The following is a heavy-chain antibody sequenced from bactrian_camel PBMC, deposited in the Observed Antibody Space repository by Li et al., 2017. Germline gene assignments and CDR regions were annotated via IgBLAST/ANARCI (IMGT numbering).Heavy chain of an antibody. Sequence: QVQLVESGGGSVQAGGSLKLSCVTSRYLFVGCGMAWYRHPSGAGRELVARIGGDDATTYADSVKGRFTISQDKAKNTLYLQMNSLKPEDTAMYHCAADGDDCTGGTAEWYYGQGTQVTVS. CDR1: RYLFVGCG. V-gene: IGHV3S55*01. D-gene: IGHD7*01. J-gene: IGHJ4*01. CDR2: IGGDDAT.